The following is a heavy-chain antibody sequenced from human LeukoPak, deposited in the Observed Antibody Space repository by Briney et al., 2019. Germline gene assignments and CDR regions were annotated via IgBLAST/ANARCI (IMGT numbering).Heavy chain of an antibody. CDR2: INPSSGGT. CDR1: GYTFTDYY. V-gene: IGHV1-2*02. CDR3: TRGFDYGGPDY. Sequence: GASVKVSCKASGYTFTDYYMHWVRPAPGQGLEWMGWINPSSGGTNYAQKFQGRVTMTRDTSINTAYMELRSLRSDDTAVYYCTRGFDYGGPDYWGRGTLATVSS. J-gene: IGHJ4*02. D-gene: IGHD4-23*01.